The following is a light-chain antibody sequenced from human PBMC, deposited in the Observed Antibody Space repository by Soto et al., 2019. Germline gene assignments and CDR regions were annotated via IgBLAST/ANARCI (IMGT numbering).Light chain of an antibody. J-gene: IGLJ2*01. CDR2: SNN. CDR3: AAWDDSLSGHVV. V-gene: IGLV1-44*01. CDR1: SSNIGSNT. Sequence: QSVLTQPPSASGTPGQRVTISCSGSSSNIGSNTVNWYQQLPATAPKLLIYSNNQRPSGVPDRFSGSKSGTSASLAISGLQSEDEADYYCAAWDDSLSGHVVFGGGTKLTVL.